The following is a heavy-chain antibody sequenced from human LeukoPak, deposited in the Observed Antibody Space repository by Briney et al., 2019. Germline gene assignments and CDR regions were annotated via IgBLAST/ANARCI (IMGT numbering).Heavy chain of an antibody. V-gene: IGHV4-31*03. J-gene: IGHJ5*02. D-gene: IGHD5-12*01. CDR2: IYYSGST. Sequence: SETLSLTCTVSGGSISSGGYYWSWTRQHPGKGLEWIGYIYYSGSTYYNPSLKSRVTISVDTSKNQFSLKLSSVTAADTAVYYCARARLRVNWFDPWGQGTLVTVSS. CDR3: ARARLRVNWFDP. CDR1: GGSISSGGYY.